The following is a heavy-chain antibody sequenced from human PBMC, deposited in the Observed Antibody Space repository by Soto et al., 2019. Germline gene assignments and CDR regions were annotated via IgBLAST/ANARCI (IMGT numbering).Heavy chain of an antibody. Sequence: GGSLRLSWAASEFSFSSYAMHWIRQAPGKGLEWVAVISFDGNIIQYADSVKGRFIISRDDSKNTLYLQMNSLRGEDTAVYYCARTFDTITYYFDYWGQRTLVTVSS. J-gene: IGHJ4*02. V-gene: IGHV3-30*16. CDR1: EFSFSSYA. CDR3: ARTFDTITYYFDY. D-gene: IGHD3-9*01. CDR2: ISFDGNII.